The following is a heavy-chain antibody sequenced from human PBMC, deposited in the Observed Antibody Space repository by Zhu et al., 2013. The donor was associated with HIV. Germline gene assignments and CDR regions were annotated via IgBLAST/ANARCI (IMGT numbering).Heavy chain of an antibody. D-gene: IGHD3-10*01. CDR1: EGTFSSYA. J-gene: IGHJ4*02. V-gene: IGHV1-69*01. CDR3: ARDPNPSGGYFDY. CDR2: IIPIFGTA. Sequence: QVQLVQSGAEVKKPGSSMKVSCKASEGTFSSYAISWVRQAPGQGPEWMGGIIPIFGTANYAQKFQGRVTITADESTNTAYMELSSLRSEDTAMYYCARDPNPSGGYFDYWCQGTLVTVSS.